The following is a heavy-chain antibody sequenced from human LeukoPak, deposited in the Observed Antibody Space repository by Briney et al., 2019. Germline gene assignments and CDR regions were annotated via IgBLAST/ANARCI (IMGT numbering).Heavy chain of an antibody. Sequence: SETLSLTCAVSGGSFSGYYWTWIRQPPGKGLEWIGEINHSGSANYNPSLMSRVTISLDTSKNHFSLNLSSVTAADTAVYYCARGQGTVATHWGQGTLVTVSS. V-gene: IGHV4-34*01. J-gene: IGHJ4*02. CDR2: INHSGSA. CDR1: GGSFSGYY. D-gene: IGHD5-12*01. CDR3: ARGQGTVATH.